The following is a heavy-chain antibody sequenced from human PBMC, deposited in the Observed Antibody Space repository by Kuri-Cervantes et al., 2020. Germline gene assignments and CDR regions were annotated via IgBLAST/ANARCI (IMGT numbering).Heavy chain of an antibody. Sequence: SETLSLTCTVSGGSISDYYWSWIRQPAGKGLEWIGRIYTSGSTNYNPSLKSRVTISVDTSKNQFSLKLSSVTAADTAVYYCARGRDYSGGYFDYWGQGTLVTVSS. CDR2: IYTSGST. CDR1: GGSISDYY. V-gene: IGHV4-4*07. D-gene: IGHD5-12*01. J-gene: IGHJ4*02. CDR3: ARGRDYSGGYFDY.